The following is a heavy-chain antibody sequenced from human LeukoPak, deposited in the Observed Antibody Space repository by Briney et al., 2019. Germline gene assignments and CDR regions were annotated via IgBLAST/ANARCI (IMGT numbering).Heavy chain of an antibody. D-gene: IGHD3-16*02. CDR1: GGSIRSYY. CDR2: IYYSGST. CDR3: ARTTGLYDAFDI. J-gene: IGHJ3*02. Sequence: SETLSLTCTVSGGSIRSYYWSWIRQPPGKGLEWIGYIYYSGSTNYNPSLKSRVTISVDTSKNQFSLKVSSVTAADTAVYYCARTTGLYDAFDIWGQGTMVTVSS. V-gene: IGHV4-59*01.